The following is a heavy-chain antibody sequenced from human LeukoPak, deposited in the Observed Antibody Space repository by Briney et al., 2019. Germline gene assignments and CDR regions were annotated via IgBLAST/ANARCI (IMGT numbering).Heavy chain of an antibody. Sequence: ASVKLSCKASGYTFTSYGISWVRQAPGQGLEWMGWISAYNGNTNYAQKLQGRVTMATDTSTSTAYMELRSLRSDDTAVYYCARDIVVVPAARRYYGMDVWGQGTTVTVSS. CDR3: ARDIVVVPAARRYYGMDV. CDR2: ISAYNGNT. CDR1: GYTFTSYG. D-gene: IGHD2-2*01. V-gene: IGHV1-18*01. J-gene: IGHJ6*02.